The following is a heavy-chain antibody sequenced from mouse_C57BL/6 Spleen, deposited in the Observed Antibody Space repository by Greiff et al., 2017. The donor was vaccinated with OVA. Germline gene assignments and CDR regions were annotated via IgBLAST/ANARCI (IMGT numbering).Heavy chain of an antibody. Sequence: EVMLVESGGGLVKPGGSLKLSCAASGFTFSDYGMHWVRQAPEKGLEWVAYISSGSSTIYYADTVKGRFTISRDNAKNTLFLQMTSLRSEDTAMYYCARAGYYVNYFDYWGQGTTLTVSS. D-gene: IGHD2-3*01. V-gene: IGHV5-17*01. CDR2: ISSGSSTI. J-gene: IGHJ2*01. CDR3: ARAGYYVNYFDY. CDR1: GFTFSDYG.